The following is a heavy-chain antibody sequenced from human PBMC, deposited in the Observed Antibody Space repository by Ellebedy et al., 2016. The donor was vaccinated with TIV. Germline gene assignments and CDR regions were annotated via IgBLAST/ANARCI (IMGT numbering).Heavy chain of an antibody. J-gene: IGHJ4*02. V-gene: IGHV3-33*01. CDR2: VWYDESNE. Sequence: GESLKISCAASGFTFSSYGMHWVRQAPGKGLEWVAVVWYDESNEYYADSVKGRFTISRDNSKNTLHLQMNSLRVEDTAVYYCARAVGTSGTGAPYWGQGTLVSVSS. CDR3: ARAVGTSGTGAPY. CDR1: GFTFSSYG. D-gene: IGHD3-10*01.